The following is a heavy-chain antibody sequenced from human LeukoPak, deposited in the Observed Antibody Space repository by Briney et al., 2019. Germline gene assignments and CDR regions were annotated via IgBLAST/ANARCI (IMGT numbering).Heavy chain of an antibody. Sequence: PSETLSLTCAVYGGSFSGYYWSWIRQPPGKGLEWIWEINHSGSTNYNPSLKSRLTISVDTSKNQFSLKLSSVTAADTAVYYCARAATGTIDYWGQGTLVTVSS. CDR3: ARAATGTIDY. V-gene: IGHV4-34*01. J-gene: IGHJ4*02. CDR2: INHSGST. D-gene: IGHD1-7*01. CDR1: GGSFSGYY.